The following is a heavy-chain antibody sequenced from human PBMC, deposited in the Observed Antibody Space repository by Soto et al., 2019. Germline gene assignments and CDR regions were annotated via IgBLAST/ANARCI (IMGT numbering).Heavy chain of an antibody. V-gene: IGHV1-69*12. CDR1: GGTFNSYA. CDR3: ASQQLVPSYYYGMDV. CDR2: TIPIFRTA. D-gene: IGHD6-13*01. Sequence: QVQLVQSGAEVKKPGSSVKVSCKASGGTFNSYAISWVRQAPGQGLEWMGGTIPIFRTADYAQKFQGRVTTTADESTSTAYMELSSLRSEDTAVYYCASQQLVPSYYYGMDVWGQGTTVTVSS. J-gene: IGHJ6*02.